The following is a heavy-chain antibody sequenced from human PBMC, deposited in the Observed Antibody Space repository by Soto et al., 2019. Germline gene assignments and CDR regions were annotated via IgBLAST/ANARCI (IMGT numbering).Heavy chain of an antibody. CDR2: IKQDGSEK. D-gene: IGHD3-3*01. Sequence: EVQLVESGGGLVQPGGSLRLSCAASGFTFSSYWMSWVRQAPGKGLEWVANIKQDGSEKYYVDSVKGRFTISRDNAXXSXHLQMNSLRAEDTAVYYCARDRYSYYDFWSGSLPYYYFGMDVWGQGTTVTVSS. CDR3: ARDRYSYYDFWSGSLPYYYFGMDV. CDR1: GFTFSSYW. J-gene: IGHJ6*02. V-gene: IGHV3-7*01.